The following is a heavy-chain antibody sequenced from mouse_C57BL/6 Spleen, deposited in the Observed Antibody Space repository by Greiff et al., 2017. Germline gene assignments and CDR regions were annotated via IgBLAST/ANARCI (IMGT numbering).Heavy chain of an antibody. J-gene: IGHJ4*01. CDR1: GFTFSSYA. CDR3: TRENYYGETYAMDY. CDR2: ISSGGDYI. Sequence: EVQVVESGAGLVKPGGSLKLSCAASGFTFSSYAMSWVRQTPEKRLEWVAYISSGGDYIYYADTVKGRFTISRDNARNTLYLQMSSLKSEDTAMYYCTRENYYGETYAMDYWGQGTSVTVSS. D-gene: IGHD1-1*01. V-gene: IGHV5-9-1*02.